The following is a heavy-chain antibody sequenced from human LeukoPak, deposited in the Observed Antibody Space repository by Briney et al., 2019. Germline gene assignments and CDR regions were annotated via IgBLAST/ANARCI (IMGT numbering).Heavy chain of an antibody. CDR2: ISWNSGSI. CDR3: AKDPQPALRQSNYFDY. V-gene: IGHV3-9*01. Sequence: GGSLRLSCAASGFTFSSYGMHWVRQAPGKGLEWVSGISWNSGSIGYADSVKGRFTISRDNAKNSLYLQMNSLRAEDTALYYCAKDPQPALRQSNYFDYWGQGTLVTVSS. CDR1: GFTFSSYG. D-gene: IGHD4-17*01. J-gene: IGHJ4*02.